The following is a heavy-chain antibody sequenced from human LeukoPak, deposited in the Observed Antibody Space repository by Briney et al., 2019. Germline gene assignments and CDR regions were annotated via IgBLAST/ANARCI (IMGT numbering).Heavy chain of an antibody. D-gene: IGHD5-12*01. J-gene: IGHJ4*02. V-gene: IGHV3-48*04. CDR3: AREGIVATYDY. CDR1: GFTFSSHD. Sequence: PGGSLRLSCAASGFTFSSHDMHWVRQAPGKGLEWVSYISSSSSTIYYADSVKGRFTISRDNAKNSLYLQMNSLRAEDTAVYYCAREGIVATYDYWGQGTLVTVSS. CDR2: ISSSSSTI.